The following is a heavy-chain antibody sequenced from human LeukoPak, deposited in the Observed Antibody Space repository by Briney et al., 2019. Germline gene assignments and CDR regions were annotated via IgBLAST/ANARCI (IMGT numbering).Heavy chain of an antibody. J-gene: IGHJ4*03. CDR1: GGSFSGYY. CDR3: ARGPTISGTGYFDY. D-gene: IGHD1-7*01. CDR2: INHSGDT. V-gene: IGHV4-34*01. Sequence: PSETLSLTCAVYGGSFSGYYWSWIRQSPGRGLEWIGEINHSGDTNYNSSVKSRVTISVDTSKNQFSLKVRSLTAADTAVYYCARGPTISGTGYFDYWGQGTLVTVS.